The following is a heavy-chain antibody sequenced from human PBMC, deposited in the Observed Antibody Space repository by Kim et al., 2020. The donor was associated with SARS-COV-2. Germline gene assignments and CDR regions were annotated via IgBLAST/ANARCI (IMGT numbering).Heavy chain of an antibody. CDR1: GGSISSSSYY. CDR3: AREAYSGSSGYYYYYGMDG. Sequence: SETLSLTCTVSGGSISSSSYYWGWIRQPPGKGLEWIGSIYYSGSTYYNPSLKSRVTISVDTSKNQFSLKLSSVTAADTAVYYCAREAYSGSSGYYYYYGMDGWGQGTTVTVSS. V-gene: IGHV4-39*07. D-gene: IGHD6-6*01. J-gene: IGHJ6*02. CDR2: IYYSGST.